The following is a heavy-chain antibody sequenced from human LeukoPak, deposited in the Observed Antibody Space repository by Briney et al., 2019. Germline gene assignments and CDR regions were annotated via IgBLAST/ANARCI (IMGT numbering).Heavy chain of an antibody. V-gene: IGHV4-34*01. CDR2: INHSGST. D-gene: IGHD2-21*02. CDR1: GGSFSGYY. J-gene: IGHJ2*01. CDR3: ARLRGGVVVTAYWYFDL. Sequence: SETLSHTCAVYGGSFSGYYWSWIRQPPGKGLEWIGEINHSGSTNYNPSLKSRVTISVDTSKNQFSLKLSSVTAADTAVYYCARLRGGVVVTAYWYFDLWGRGTLVTVSS.